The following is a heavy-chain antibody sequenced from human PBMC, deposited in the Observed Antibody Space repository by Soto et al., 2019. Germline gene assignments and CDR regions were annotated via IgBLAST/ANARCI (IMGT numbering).Heavy chain of an antibody. CDR1: GFTVSSNY. CDR3: ARERARNGMDV. CDR2: IYSGGST. Sequence: PGGSLRLSCAASGFTVSSNYMSWVRQAPGKGLEWVSVIYSGGSTYYADSVKGRFTISRDNPKNTLYLQMNSLRAEDTAVYYCARERARNGMDVWGQGTTVTVSS. J-gene: IGHJ6*02. V-gene: IGHV3-53*01.